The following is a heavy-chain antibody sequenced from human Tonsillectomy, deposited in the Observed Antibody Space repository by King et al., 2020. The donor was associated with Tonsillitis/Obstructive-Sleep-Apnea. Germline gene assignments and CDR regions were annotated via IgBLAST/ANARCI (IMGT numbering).Heavy chain of an antibody. D-gene: IGHD4-11*01. Sequence: VQLVQSGAEVKKPGESLKIACKGSGYSFTSYWIGWVRQMPWKGLEWMGIIQLGDSDTRYSPSFQGQVPISADQSISTAYLQWSSLKASDTAMYYCTRRGDYSDYGFDYWGQGTLVTVSS. V-gene: IGHV5-51*01. CDR2: IQLGDSDT. CDR1: GYSFTSYW. CDR3: TRRGDYSDYGFDY. J-gene: IGHJ4*02.